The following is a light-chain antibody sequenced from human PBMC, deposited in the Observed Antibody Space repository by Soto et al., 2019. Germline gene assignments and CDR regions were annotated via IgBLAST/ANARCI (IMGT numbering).Light chain of an antibody. CDR2: WAS. CDR3: QQYYTTPWT. Sequence: DIVMTQSPDSLAVSLGERATINCRSSQSILFSSNNKSHLAWYQQTAGQPPKLLIYWASTREFGVPDRFSGSGSGTDFTLTISSLQAEDAAVYYCQQYYTTPWTFGQGTKV. V-gene: IGKV4-1*01. CDR1: QSILFSSNNKSH. J-gene: IGKJ1*01.